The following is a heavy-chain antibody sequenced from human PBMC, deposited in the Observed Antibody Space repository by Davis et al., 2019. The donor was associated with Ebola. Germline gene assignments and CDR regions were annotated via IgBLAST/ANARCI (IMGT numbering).Heavy chain of an antibody. CDR1: GFTFSSYE. CDR3: ARDRRSGPAFDI. V-gene: IGHV3-48*03. CDR2: ISSSGSTI. D-gene: IGHD2-8*02. J-gene: IGHJ3*02. Sequence: PGGSLRLSCAASGFTFSSYEMNWVRQAPGKGLEWVSYISSSGSTIYYADSVKGRFTISRDNSKNTLYLQMNSLRAEDTAVYYCARDRRSGPAFDIWGQGTMVTVSS.